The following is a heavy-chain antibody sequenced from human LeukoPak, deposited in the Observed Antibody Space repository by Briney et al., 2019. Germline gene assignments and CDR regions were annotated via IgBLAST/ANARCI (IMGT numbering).Heavy chain of an antibody. CDR1: GYTFSSYG. CDR3: ARSGDSSGSAAFDI. V-gene: IGHV1-18*01. CDR2: ISPYNGNT. Sequence: SVKVSCKASGYTFSSYGISWVRQAPGQGLEWMGWISPYNGNTNNAQKLQGRGTMTTDTSTSTAYMEMRSLRSDDTAVYYCARSGDSSGSAAFDIWGQGTMVTVSS. J-gene: IGHJ3*02. D-gene: IGHD3-22*01.